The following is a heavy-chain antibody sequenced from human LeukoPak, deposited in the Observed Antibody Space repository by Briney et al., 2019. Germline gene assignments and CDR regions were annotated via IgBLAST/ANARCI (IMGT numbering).Heavy chain of an antibody. V-gene: IGHV3-23*01. J-gene: IGHJ4*02. CDR1: GFTFSSYA. Sequence: PGGSLRLSCAASGFTFSSYAMSWVRQAPGKGLEWVSAISGSGGSTYYADSVKGRFTISRDNSKNTLYLQTNSLRAEDTAVYYCAKVAADFWSGYWYYFDYWGQGTLVTVSS. CDR3: AKVAADFWSGYWYYFDY. CDR2: ISGSGGST. D-gene: IGHD3-3*01.